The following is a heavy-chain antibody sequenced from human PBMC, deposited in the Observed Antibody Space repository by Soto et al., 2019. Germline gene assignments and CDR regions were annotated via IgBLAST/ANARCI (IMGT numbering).Heavy chain of an antibody. D-gene: IGHD3-10*01. V-gene: IGHV1-69*13. CDR2: IIPIFGTA. Sequence: ASVKVSCKASGGTFSSYAISWVRQAPGQGLEWMGGIIPIFGTANYAQKFQGRVTITADESTSTAYMELSSLRSEDTAVYYCARDHYGSGEAPLRYYYGMDVWGQGTTVTVSS. J-gene: IGHJ6*02. CDR3: ARDHYGSGEAPLRYYYGMDV. CDR1: GGTFSSYA.